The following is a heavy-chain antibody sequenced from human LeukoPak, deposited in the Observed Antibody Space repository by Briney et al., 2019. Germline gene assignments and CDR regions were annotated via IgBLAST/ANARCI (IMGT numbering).Heavy chain of an antibody. CDR2: IYYSGST. Sequence: SETRSLTCTVSGGSISSSSYYWGWIRQPPGKGLEWIGSIYYSGSTYYNPSLKSRVTISVDTSKNQFSLKLSSVTAADTAVYYCAREVKGFDYWGQGTLVTVSS. V-gene: IGHV4-39*07. D-gene: IGHD3-22*01. CDR1: GGSISSSSYY. J-gene: IGHJ4*02. CDR3: AREVKGFDY.